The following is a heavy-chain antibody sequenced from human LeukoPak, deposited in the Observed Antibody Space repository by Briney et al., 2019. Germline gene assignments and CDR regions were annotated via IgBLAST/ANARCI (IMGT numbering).Heavy chain of an antibody. CDR3: ARPTLVGARNAFDI. D-gene: IGHD1-26*01. Sequence: SETLSLTCNVSGGSISSYYWSWIRQPPGKGLEWIGYMYYSGNTNYNPSLKSRVTTSVDSSKNQFSLKLSSVTAADTAVYYCARPTLVGARNAFDIWGQGTMVTVSS. J-gene: IGHJ3*02. CDR2: MYYSGNT. V-gene: IGHV4-59*08. CDR1: GGSISSYY.